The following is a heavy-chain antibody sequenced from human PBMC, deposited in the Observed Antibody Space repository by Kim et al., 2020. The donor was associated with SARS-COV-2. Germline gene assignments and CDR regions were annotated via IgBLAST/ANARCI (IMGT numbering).Heavy chain of an antibody. D-gene: IGHD2-21*01. Sequence: GGSLRLSCAASGFTFSSYSMNWVRQAPGKGLEWVSSISSSSSYIYYADSVKGRFTISRDNAKNSLYLQMNSLRAEDTAVYYCARGPGKRRGEPFDYWGQGTLVTVSS. CDR3: ARGPGKRRGEPFDY. CDR2: ISSSSSYI. CDR1: GFTFSSYS. J-gene: IGHJ4*02. V-gene: IGHV3-21*01.